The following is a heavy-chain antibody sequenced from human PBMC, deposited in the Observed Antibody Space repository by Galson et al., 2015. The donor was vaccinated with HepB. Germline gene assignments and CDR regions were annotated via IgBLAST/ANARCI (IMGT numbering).Heavy chain of an antibody. J-gene: IGHJ4*02. CDR2: ISGSGGST. D-gene: IGHD3-10*01. CDR3: AKSSEEWFGEVPPFDY. CDR1: GFTFSSYA. Sequence: SLRLSCAASGFTFSSYAMTWVRQAPGKGLEWVSVISGSGGSTYYADSVKGRFTISRDNSKNTLYLQMNSLRVEDTAVYYCAKSSEEWFGEVPPFDYWGQGALVTVSS. V-gene: IGHV3-23*01.